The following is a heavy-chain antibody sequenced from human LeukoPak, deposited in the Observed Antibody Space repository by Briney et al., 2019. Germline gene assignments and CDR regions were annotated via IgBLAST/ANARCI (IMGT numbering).Heavy chain of an antibody. Sequence: SETLSLTCAVYGGSFSGYYWSWIRQPPGKGPEWIGEINHSGSTNYNPSLKSRVTISVDTSKNQFSLKLSSVTAADTAVYYCAGEAYGGNSSDYWGQGTLVTVSS. CDR2: INHSGST. CDR3: AGEAYGGNSSDY. V-gene: IGHV4-34*01. J-gene: IGHJ4*02. CDR1: GGSFSGYY. D-gene: IGHD4-23*01.